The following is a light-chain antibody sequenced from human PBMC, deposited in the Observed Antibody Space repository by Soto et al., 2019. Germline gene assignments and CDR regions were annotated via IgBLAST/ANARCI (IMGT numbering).Light chain of an antibody. V-gene: IGLV1-40*01. CDR3: QSYDSSLSGWV. CDR1: SSNIGAGYD. CDR2: GNG. J-gene: IGLJ3*02. Sequence: QSVLTQPPSVSGAPGQRVTISCTGCSSNIGAGYDVHWYQQLPGTAPKLLIYGNGNRPSGVPDRFSGSKSGTSASLAITGLQAEDETDYYCQSYDSSLSGWVFGGGTKLTVL.